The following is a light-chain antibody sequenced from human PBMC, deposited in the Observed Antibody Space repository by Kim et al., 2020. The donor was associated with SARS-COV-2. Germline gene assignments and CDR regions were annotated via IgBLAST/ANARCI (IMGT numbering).Light chain of an antibody. V-gene: IGLV2-11*01. J-gene: IGLJ2*01. Sequence: QSALTQPRSVSGSPGQSVTISCTGTSSDVRAYEYVSWYQQHPGKAPKLVIYDVSERPSGVPDRFSASKSGNTASQTISGLQAEDEADYYCCSYAGTYTFVFGGGTQLTVL. CDR3: CSYAGTYTFV. CDR2: DVS. CDR1: SSDVRAYEY.